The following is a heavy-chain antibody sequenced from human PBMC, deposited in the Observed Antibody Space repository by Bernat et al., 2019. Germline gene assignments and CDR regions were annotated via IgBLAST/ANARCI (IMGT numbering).Heavy chain of an antibody. CDR1: GFTFDDYG. J-gene: IGHJ2*01. D-gene: IGHD5-12*01. CDR3: AREVQDIVSTGWYFDL. Sequence: EVQLVESGGGVVRPGGSLRLSCAASGFTFDDYGMSWVRQAPGKGLEWVSGIGTIDDTYYPDSVKGRFTISRENAKNSLYLQMNSLRAGDTAVYYCAREVQDIVSTGWYFDLWGRGTLVTVSS. CDR2: IGTIDDT. V-gene: IGHV3-13*01.